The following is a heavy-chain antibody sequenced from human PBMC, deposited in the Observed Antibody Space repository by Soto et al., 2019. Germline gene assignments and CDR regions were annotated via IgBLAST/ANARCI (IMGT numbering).Heavy chain of an antibody. Sequence: EVQLVVSGGGLVQPGGSLRLSCAASGFTFSTYWMSWVRQAPGKGLEWVASIKEDGSERYYVDSVKGRFTISRDSAKSSLYLQMDSLRAEDTAVYYCARLQWWFDPWGQGTLVTVSS. V-gene: IGHV3-7*01. J-gene: IGHJ5*02. CDR2: IKEDGSER. D-gene: IGHD1-1*01. CDR1: GFTFSTYW. CDR3: ARLQWWFDP.